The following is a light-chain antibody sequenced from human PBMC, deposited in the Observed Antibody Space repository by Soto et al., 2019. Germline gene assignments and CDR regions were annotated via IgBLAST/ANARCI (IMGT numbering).Light chain of an antibody. CDR2: GAS. V-gene: IGKV3-20*01. Sequence: EIVLTQSPGTLSLSPGERATLSCRASQSVSSSYLAWYQQKPGQAPRLLIYGASSRATGIPDRFSGSGSGTDFTLTISRLEPEEFAVYYCQQYGSSRTWTFGQGTKVDIK. J-gene: IGKJ1*01. CDR1: QSVSSSY. CDR3: QQYGSSRTWT.